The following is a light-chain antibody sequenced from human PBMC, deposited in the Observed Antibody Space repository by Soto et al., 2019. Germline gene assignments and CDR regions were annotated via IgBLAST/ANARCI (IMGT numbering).Light chain of an antibody. V-gene: IGLV2-8*01. CDR2: EVT. J-gene: IGLJ3*02. Sequence: QSALTQPPSASGSPGQSVTISCTGTSTDVGAYNYVSWYQQHPGKAPKLMIYEVTKRPSGVPDRFSGSKSGNTASLTVSGLQTEDEADYYCGSHAVNSNLVFGGGTKLTVL. CDR1: STDVGAYNY. CDR3: GSHAVNSNLV.